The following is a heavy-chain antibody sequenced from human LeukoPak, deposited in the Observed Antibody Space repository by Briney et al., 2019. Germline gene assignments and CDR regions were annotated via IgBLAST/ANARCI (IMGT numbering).Heavy chain of an antibody. CDR3: ARLTVRGYYDSSGYPSDAFDI. J-gene: IGHJ3*02. CDR2: IYPGDSDT. V-gene: IGHV5-51*01. Sequence: GESLKISCKGSGYSFTNYWIGWVRQMPGKGLEWMGIIYPGDSDTRYSPSFQGQVTISADKSLSTAYLQWSSLKASDTAMYYCARLTVRGYYDSSGYPSDAFDIWGQGTMVTVSS. D-gene: IGHD3-22*01. CDR1: GYSFTNYW.